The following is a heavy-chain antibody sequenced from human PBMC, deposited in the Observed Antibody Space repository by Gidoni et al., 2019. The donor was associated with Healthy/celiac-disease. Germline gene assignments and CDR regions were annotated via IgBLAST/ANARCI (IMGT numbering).Heavy chain of an antibody. J-gene: IGHJ6*02. CDR3: ARARDFWSGYYDYYYGMDV. D-gene: IGHD3-3*01. Sequence: EVQLVETGGGLLQPGGSLRLACAASGFTVSSNYMSWVRKSPGKGLEWVSVIYSGGSTYYADSVKGRFTISRDNSKNTLYLQMNSLRAEDTAVYYCARARDFWSGYYDYYYGMDVWGQGTTVTVSS. CDR1: GFTVSSNY. V-gene: IGHV3-53*02. CDR2: IYSGGST.